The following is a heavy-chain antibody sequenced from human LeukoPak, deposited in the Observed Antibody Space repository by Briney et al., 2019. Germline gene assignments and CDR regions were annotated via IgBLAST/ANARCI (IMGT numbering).Heavy chain of an antibody. Sequence: GRSLRLSCAASGFTISSYSMNWVRQAPGKGLEWVSSISSSSSYIYYADSVKGRFTISRDNAKNSLYLQMNSLRAEDTAVYYCARDEGELLLNYYFDYWGQGTLVTVSS. CDR2: ISSSSSYI. CDR1: GFTISSYS. D-gene: IGHD3-10*01. CDR3: ARDEGELLLNYYFDY. J-gene: IGHJ4*02. V-gene: IGHV3-21*01.